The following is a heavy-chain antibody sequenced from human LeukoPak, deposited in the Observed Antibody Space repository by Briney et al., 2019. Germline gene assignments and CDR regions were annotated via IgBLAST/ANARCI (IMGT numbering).Heavy chain of an antibody. CDR3: ARAYFYTSGSSSSYYFDP. J-gene: IGHJ5*02. CDR2: IYYSGAT. Sequence: SETLSLTCSVSGGSVITDNDFWSWIPQPPGKELERIGYIYYSGATTYHPSLQSRVTISVDTSKNQFSLKVSSVTNADTAVYYSARAYFYTSGSSSSYYFDPWGQGTQVTVSS. CDR1: GGSVITDNDF. D-gene: IGHD3-10*01. V-gene: IGHV4-61*01.